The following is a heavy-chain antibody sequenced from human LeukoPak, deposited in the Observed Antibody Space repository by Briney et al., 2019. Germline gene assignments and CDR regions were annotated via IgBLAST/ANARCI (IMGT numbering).Heavy chain of an antibody. CDR3: APLTGDLPFDS. CDR2: MNPNSGAT. Sequence: ASVKVSCKASGYTFTDYYMHWVRQAPGQGLEWMGWMNPNSGATNYAQKFQGRVTMTRDTSISTAYMDLSRLTSDDTALYYCAPLTGDLPFDSWGQGTPVTVSS. D-gene: IGHD7-27*01. CDR1: GYTFTDYY. J-gene: IGHJ4*02. V-gene: IGHV1-2*02.